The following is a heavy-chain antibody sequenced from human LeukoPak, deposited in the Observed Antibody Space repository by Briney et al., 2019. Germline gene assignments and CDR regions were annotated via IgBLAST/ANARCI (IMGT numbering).Heavy chain of an antibody. CDR2: ISYDGSNK. CDR3: ARSRSGSYLLGY. D-gene: IGHD1-26*01. Sequence: GGSLRLSCAASGFTFSSYAMHWVRQAPGKGLEWVAVISYDGSNKYYADSVKSRFTISRDNSKTTLYLQMNSLRAGDTAVYYCARSRSGSYLLGYWGQGTLVTVSS. J-gene: IGHJ4*02. V-gene: IGHV3-30*04. CDR1: GFTFSSYA.